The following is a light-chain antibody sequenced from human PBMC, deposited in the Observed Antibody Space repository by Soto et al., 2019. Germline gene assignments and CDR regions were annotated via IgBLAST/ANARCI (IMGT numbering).Light chain of an antibody. CDR3: LQKYFYPCT. Sequence: AIQMTQSPSSLSASVGDRVTITCRASQGIRNDLDWFQQKPGKAPKLLIYAASNLQSGVPARFSGSGSGTDCTLTISSLQPEAFSTYYCLQKYFYPCTFGPGTKVDIK. V-gene: IGKV1-6*01. CDR1: QGIRND. J-gene: IGKJ3*01. CDR2: AAS.